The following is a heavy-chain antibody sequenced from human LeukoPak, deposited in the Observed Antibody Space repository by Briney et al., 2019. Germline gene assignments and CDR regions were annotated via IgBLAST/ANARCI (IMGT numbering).Heavy chain of an antibody. D-gene: IGHD5-12*01. CDR3: AKDQRGYDKPIDY. V-gene: IGHV3-23*01. Sequence: GGSLRLSCAASGFTFSLYAMSWVRQAPGKGLEWVSAISGSGGYRGYADSVKGRFTISRDNSKNTLYVQMNSLRAEDTAVYYCAKDQRGYDKPIDYWGQGTLVTVSS. CDR1: GFTFSLYA. CDR2: ISGSGGYR. J-gene: IGHJ4*02.